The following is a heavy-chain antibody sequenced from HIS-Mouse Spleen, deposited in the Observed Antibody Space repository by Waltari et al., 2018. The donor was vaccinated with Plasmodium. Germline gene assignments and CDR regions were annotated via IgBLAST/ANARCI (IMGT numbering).Heavy chain of an antibody. CDR1: GFTFSSYW. J-gene: IGHJ2*01. CDR3: ASSWYWYFDL. CDR2: IKKDGIEK. Sequence: EVQLVESGGGLVQPGGSLRLSCAASGFTFSSYWMSWVRQAPGKGLEWVANIKKDGIEKYYVESVKGRFTISRDNAKNSLYLQMNSLRAEDTAVYYCASSWYWYFDLWGRGTLVTVSS. D-gene: IGHD6-13*01. V-gene: IGHV3-7*01.